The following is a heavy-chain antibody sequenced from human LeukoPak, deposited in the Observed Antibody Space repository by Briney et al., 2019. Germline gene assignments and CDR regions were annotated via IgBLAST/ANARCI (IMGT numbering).Heavy chain of an antibody. CDR3: ARHTGIPYYYGMDV. CDR1: GGSINSGSYS. Sequence: PSETLSLTCTVSGGSINSGSYSWSWIRQPAGKGLEWIGRIYPSGNTNYNPSLKSRVTISVDTSKNQFSLKLSSVTAADTAVYYCARHTGIPYYYGMDVWGQGTTVTVSS. J-gene: IGHJ6*02. D-gene: IGHD2-21*01. V-gene: IGHV4-61*02. CDR2: IYPSGNT.